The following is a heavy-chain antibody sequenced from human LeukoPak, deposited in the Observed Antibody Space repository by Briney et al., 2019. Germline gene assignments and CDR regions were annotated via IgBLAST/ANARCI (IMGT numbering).Heavy chain of an antibody. D-gene: IGHD6-19*01. CDR3: AREPYSSGWYDSGSYFDY. CDR1: GFTFSSYS. CDR2: ISSSSSTI. Sequence: GGSLRLSCAASGFTFSSYSMNWVRQAPGKGLEWVSYISSSSSTIYYADSVKGRFAISRDNAKNSLYLQMNSLRAEDTAVYYCAREPYSSGWYDSGSYFDYWGQGTLVTVSS. J-gene: IGHJ4*02. V-gene: IGHV3-48*01.